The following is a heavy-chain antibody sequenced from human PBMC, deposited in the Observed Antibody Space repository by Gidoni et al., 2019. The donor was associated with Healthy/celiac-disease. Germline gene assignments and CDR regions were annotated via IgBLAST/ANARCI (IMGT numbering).Heavy chain of an antibody. Sequence: QVQLQESGPGLVKPSQTLSLTCTVSGGSISSGSYYWSWIRQPAGKGLEWIGRIYTSGSTNYNPSLKSRVTISVDTSKNQFSLKLSSVTAADTAVYYCASTYPNQGGDCYPQWGQGTLVTVSS. CDR1: GGSISSGSYY. CDR2: IYTSGST. V-gene: IGHV4-61*02. J-gene: IGHJ4*02. CDR3: ASTYPNQGGDCYPQ. D-gene: IGHD2-21*02.